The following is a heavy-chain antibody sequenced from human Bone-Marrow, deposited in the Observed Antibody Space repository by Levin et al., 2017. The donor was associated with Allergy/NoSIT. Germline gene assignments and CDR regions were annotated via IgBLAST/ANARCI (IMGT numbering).Heavy chain of an antibody. D-gene: IGHD3-22*01. Sequence: ESGPTLVKPTQTLTLTCTFSGFSLTHSGVRLSWIRQPPGKALEWLAHIDWDDDKFYSTSLKTRLTISKDTSKNQVVLTLTNMDPVDTATYYCARDLNIDDGSGYRTFDYWGQGTLVTVSS. CDR3: ARDLNIDDGSGYRTFDY. CDR2: IDWDDDK. J-gene: IGHJ4*02. CDR1: GFSLTHSGVR. V-gene: IGHV2-70*04.